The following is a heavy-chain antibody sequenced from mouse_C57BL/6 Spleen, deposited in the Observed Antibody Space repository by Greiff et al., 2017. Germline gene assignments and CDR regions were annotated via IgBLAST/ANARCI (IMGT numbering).Heavy chain of an antibody. CDR2: INPNNGGT. D-gene: IGHD2-1*01. J-gene: IGHJ1*03. CDR1: GYTFTDYY. Sequence: EVQLQQSGPELVKPGASVKISCKASGYTFTDYYMNWVKQSHGKSLEWIGDINPNNGGTSYNQKFKGKATLTVDKSSSTAYMELRSLTSEDSAVYYCARASVYYGNYGWYFDVWGTGTTVTVSS. V-gene: IGHV1-26*01. CDR3: ARASVYYGNYGWYFDV.